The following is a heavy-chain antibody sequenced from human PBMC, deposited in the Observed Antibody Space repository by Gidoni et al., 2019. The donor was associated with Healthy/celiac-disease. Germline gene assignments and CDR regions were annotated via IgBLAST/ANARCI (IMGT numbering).Heavy chain of an antibody. CDR3: ARGKWRAMIVVDVFDY. CDR2: IIPIFGTA. J-gene: IGHJ4*02. CDR1: AGPFSSYA. D-gene: IGHD3-22*01. V-gene: IGHV1-69*01. Sequence: QVQLVQSGAEVKKPGSSVKVSCMASAGPFSSYAISWVRQAPGQGIEWMGGIIPIFGTANDAQKFQGRVTITADESTSTAYMELSSLRSEDTAVYYCARGKWRAMIVVDVFDYWGQGTLVTVSS.